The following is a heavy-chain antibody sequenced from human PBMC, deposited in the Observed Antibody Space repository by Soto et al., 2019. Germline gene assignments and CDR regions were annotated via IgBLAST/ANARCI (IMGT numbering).Heavy chain of an antibody. D-gene: IGHD3-10*01. CDR1: GFTFSSYA. J-gene: IGHJ4*02. CDR2: ISYDGGNK. CDR3: ARPDYGSGSYPDY. V-gene: IGHV3-30-3*01. Sequence: QVQLVESGGGVVQPGRSLRLSCAASGFTFSSYAMHWVRQAPGKGLEWVAVISYDGGNKYYADSVKGRFTISRDNXKNTLYLQINSLRAEDTAVYYCARPDYGSGSYPDYWGQGTLVTVSS.